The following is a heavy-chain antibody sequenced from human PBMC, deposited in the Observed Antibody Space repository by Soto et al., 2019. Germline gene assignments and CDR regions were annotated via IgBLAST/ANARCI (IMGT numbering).Heavy chain of an antibody. V-gene: IGHV1-69*13. D-gene: IGHD6-6*01. Sequence: SVQVSCKASGGTFSSYAISWVRQAPGQGLERMGGIIPIFGTANYAQKFQGRVTITADESTSTAYMELSSLRSEDTAVYYCASKPSIAAPFDYWGQGTLVTVSS. CDR2: IIPIFGTA. J-gene: IGHJ4*02. CDR3: ASKPSIAAPFDY. CDR1: GGTFSSYA.